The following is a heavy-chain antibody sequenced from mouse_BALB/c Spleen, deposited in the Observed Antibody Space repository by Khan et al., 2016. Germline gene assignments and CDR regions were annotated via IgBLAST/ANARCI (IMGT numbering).Heavy chain of an antibody. J-gene: IGHJ3*01. CDR2: INTETGEP. CDR1: GYTFTDYS. D-gene: IGHD3-3*01. Sequence: QIQLVQSGPELKKPGETVKISCKASGYTFTDYSMHWVKQAPGKGLKWMGWINTETGEPTYADDFKGRFAFSLETSASTAYLQINNLKHEDTATYFCARLGDAWFAYWGQGTLVTVSA. V-gene: IGHV9-2-1*01. CDR3: ARLGDAWFAY.